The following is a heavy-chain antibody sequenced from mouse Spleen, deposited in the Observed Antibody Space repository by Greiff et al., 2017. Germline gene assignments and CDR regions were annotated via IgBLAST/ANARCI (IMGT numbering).Heavy chain of an antibody. V-gene: IGHV5-17*01. Sequence: DVKLVESGGGLVKPGGSLKLSCAASGFTFSDYGMHWVRQAPEKGLEWVAYISSGSSTIYYADTVKGRFTISRDNAKNTLFLQMTSLRSEDTAMYYCARRMGYPYAMDYWGQGTSVTVSS. J-gene: IGHJ4*01. CDR3: ARRMGYPYAMDY. D-gene: IGHD2-2*01. CDR1: GFTFSDYG. CDR2: ISSGSSTI.